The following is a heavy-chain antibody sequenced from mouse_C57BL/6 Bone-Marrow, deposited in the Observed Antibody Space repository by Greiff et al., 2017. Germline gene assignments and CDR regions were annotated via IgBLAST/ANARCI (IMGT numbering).Heavy chain of an antibody. V-gene: IGHV2-5*01. CDR1: GFSLTSYG. D-gene: IGHD1-1*01. Sequence: VQLQESGPGLVQPSQSLSITCTVSGFSLTSYGVHWVRQSPGKGLEWLGVIWRGGSTDYNAAFMSRLSITKDNSKSQVFFKMNSLQADDTAIYYCAKTYYYGPWCAYWGQGTLVTVSA. CDR3: AKTYYYGPWCAY. CDR2: IWRGGST. J-gene: IGHJ3*01.